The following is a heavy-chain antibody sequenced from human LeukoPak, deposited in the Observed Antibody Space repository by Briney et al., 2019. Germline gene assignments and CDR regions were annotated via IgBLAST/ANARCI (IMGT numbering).Heavy chain of an antibody. D-gene: IGHD2-21*02. Sequence: GASVKVSCKDSGGTFSSYAISWVRQAPGQGLEWMGGIIPIFGTANYAQKFQGRVTITADESTSTAYMELSSLRSEDTAVYYCASRMLAYCGGDCYSTYPFDYWGQGTLVTVSS. CDR3: ASRMLAYCGGDCYSTYPFDY. V-gene: IGHV1-69*13. J-gene: IGHJ4*02. CDR1: GGTFSSYA. CDR2: IIPIFGTA.